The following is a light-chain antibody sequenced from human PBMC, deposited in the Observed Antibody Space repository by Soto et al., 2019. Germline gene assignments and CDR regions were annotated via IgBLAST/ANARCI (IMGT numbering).Light chain of an antibody. Sequence: QSALTQPASVSGSPGESITISCTGTSSDVGSYNLVSWYQQHPGKAPKLMIYEGSKRPSGVSNRFSGSKSGNTASLTISGLQAEDEGDYYCCSYAGSNTWVFGGGTKLTVL. V-gene: IGLV2-23*01. J-gene: IGLJ3*02. CDR2: EGS. CDR1: SSDVGSYNL. CDR3: CSYAGSNTWV.